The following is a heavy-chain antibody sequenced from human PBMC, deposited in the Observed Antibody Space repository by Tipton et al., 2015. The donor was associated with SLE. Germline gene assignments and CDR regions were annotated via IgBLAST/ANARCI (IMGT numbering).Heavy chain of an antibody. V-gene: IGHV4-34*01. Sequence: TLSLTCTVSGGSISSYYWSWIRQPPGKGLEWIGEINHSGGTNYNPSLKSRVTISVDTSKNQFSLKLSSVTAADTAVYYCARAPGLDRDYQYYYYMDVWGKGTTVTVSS. J-gene: IGHJ6*03. CDR2: INHSGGT. D-gene: IGHD3/OR15-3a*01. CDR3: ARAPGLDRDYQYYYYMDV. CDR1: GGSISSYY.